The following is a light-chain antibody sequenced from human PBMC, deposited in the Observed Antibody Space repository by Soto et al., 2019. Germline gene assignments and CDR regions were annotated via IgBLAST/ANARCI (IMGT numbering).Light chain of an antibody. Sequence: QSVLTQPPSASGTPGQSVNISCSGNRSNIGFNTVTWYQQFPGAAPKLLIHTNTQRPSGVPDRFSGSKSGTSASLAIRGLQSEDEADYYCASWDHSVTGVVFGEGTKLTVL. CDR1: RSNIGFNT. V-gene: IGLV1-44*01. CDR2: TNT. J-gene: IGLJ2*01. CDR3: ASWDHSVTGVV.